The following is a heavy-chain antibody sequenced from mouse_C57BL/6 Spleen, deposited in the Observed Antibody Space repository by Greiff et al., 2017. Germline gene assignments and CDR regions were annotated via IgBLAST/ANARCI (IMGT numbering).Heavy chain of an antibody. CDR2: IDPSDSYT. D-gene: IGHD2-13*01. J-gene: IGHJ4*01. V-gene: IGHV1-69*01. CDR1: GYTFTSYW. Sequence: QVQLQQPGAELVMPGASVKLSCKASGYTFTSYWMHWVKQRPGQGLEWIGEIDPSDSYTNYNQKFKGKSTLTVDKSSSTAYMQLSSLTSEDSAVYYCARRLLGSMDYWGRGTSVTVSS. CDR3: ARRLLGSMDY.